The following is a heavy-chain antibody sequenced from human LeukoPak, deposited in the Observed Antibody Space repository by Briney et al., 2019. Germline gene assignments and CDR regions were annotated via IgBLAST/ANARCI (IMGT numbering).Heavy chain of an antibody. CDR3: AKEGIAVAGIDY. D-gene: IGHD6-19*01. Sequence: GRSLRLSCAASGFTFSSYGMHWVRQAPGKGLEWVAVISYDGSNKYYADPVKGRFTISRDNSKNTLYLQMNSLRAEDTAVYYCAKEGIAVAGIDYWGQGTLVTVSS. J-gene: IGHJ4*02. CDR1: GFTFSSYG. CDR2: ISYDGSNK. V-gene: IGHV3-30*18.